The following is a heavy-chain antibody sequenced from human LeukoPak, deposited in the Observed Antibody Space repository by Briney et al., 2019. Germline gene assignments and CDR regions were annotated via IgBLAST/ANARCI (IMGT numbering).Heavy chain of an antibody. Sequence: GESLKISCKGSGSPFSNYWIGWVRQLPGKGLEWMGAIYPSDSETRYSPSFQGQVTISADKSITTAYLQWSSLKASDTAMYYCARRPTVVRGRGLDVWGQGTTVTVFS. J-gene: IGHJ6*02. CDR1: GSPFSNYW. CDR3: ARRPTVVRGRGLDV. CDR2: IYPSDSET. D-gene: IGHD3-10*01. V-gene: IGHV5-51*01.